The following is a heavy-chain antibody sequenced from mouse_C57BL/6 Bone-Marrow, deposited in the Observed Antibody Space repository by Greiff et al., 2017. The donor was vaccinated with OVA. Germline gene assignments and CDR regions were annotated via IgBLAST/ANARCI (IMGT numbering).Heavy chain of an antibody. V-gene: IGHV2-2*01. J-gene: IGHJ2*01. D-gene: IGHD2-5*01. CDR1: GFSLTSYG. Sequence: QVQLQQSGPGLVQPSQSLSITCTVSGFSLTSYGVHWVRQSPGKGLEWLGVIWRGGSTDYNAAFISRLSISKDNSKSQVFFKMNSLQADDTAIYYCARETIVTPAYYFDYWGQGTTLTVSS. CDR3: ARETIVTPAYYFDY. CDR2: IWRGGST.